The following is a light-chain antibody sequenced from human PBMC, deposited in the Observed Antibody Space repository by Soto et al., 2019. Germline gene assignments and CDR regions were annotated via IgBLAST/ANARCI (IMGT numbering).Light chain of an antibody. CDR1: QSLRGY. CDR2: GVS. J-gene: IGKJ5*01. Sequence: VMTQSPPTLSVSPGERVALSCRASQSLRGYLAWYQVKPGRAPRLLIYGVSTRATGVPARFSGSVSGTEFTLTISSLQSEDFAVYYCQQYNNWQGTFGQGTRLEIK. V-gene: IGKV3-15*01. CDR3: QQYNNWQGT.